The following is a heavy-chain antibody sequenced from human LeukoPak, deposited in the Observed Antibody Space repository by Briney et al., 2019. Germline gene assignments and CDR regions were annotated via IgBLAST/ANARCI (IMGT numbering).Heavy chain of an antibody. CDR2: IIPILGIA. Sequence: ASVKVSCKASGGTFSSYAISWVRQAPGQGLEWMGRIIPILGIANYAQKFQGRVTITADKSTSTAYMELSSLRSEDTAVYYCAKSGGSGYGGNSGRYYYHYYGMDVWGQGTTVTVSS. V-gene: IGHV1-69*04. CDR1: GGTFSSYA. D-gene: IGHD4-23*01. J-gene: IGHJ6*02. CDR3: AKSGGSGYGGNSGRYYYHYYGMDV.